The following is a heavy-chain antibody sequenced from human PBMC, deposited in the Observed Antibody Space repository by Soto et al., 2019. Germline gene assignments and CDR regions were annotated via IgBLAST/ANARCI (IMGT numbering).Heavy chain of an antibody. J-gene: IGHJ3*01. V-gene: IGHV1-69*06. D-gene: IGHD2-21*01. Sequence: QEQLVQSGAEVKKPGSSVQVSCKASGVTFSDYGISWVRQAPGQGLEWMGGIIPISGRVYYAEKFQGRVTITADRSTNTDHGEITSLRADDTAVYYSARGPPFDSFSLWGPGTLVTVSS. CDR2: IIPISGRV. CDR3: ARGPPFDSFSL. CDR1: GVTFSDYG.